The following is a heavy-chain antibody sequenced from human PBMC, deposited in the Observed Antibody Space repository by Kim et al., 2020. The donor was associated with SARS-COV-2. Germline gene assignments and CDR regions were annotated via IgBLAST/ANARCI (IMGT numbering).Heavy chain of an antibody. V-gene: IGHV4-39*07. CDR2: ST. CDR3: ARVEPRFGEH. J-gene: IGHJ4*02. Sequence: STYYNPSRKSRVTISVDTSKNQFSLKLSSVTAADTAVYYCARVEPRFGEHWGQGTLVTVSS. D-gene: IGHD3-10*01.